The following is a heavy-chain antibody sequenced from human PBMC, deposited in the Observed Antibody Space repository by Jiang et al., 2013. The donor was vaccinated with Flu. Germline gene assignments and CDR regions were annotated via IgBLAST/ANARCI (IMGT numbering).Heavy chain of an antibody. CDR2: IFPSGTT. D-gene: IGHD3-22*01. Sequence: GPGLVKPSGTLSLTCVVSGDSINSRNWWSWVRQPPGKGLEWIGEIFPSGTTNYNPSLKSRVTISVDTSQNQFFLRLSSVTVADTAVYYCARDPRLYYFDSSGDAFDIWGQGTKVIVSS. CDR1: GDSINSRNW. V-gene: IGHV4-4*02. CDR3: ARDPRLYYFDSSGDAFDI. J-gene: IGHJ3*02.